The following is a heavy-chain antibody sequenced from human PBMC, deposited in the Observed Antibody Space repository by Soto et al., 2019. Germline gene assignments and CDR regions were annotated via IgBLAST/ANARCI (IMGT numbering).Heavy chain of an antibody. V-gene: IGHV4-39*01. Sequence: QLQLQESGPGLVKPSETLSLTCTVSGGSISSSSYYWGWIRQPPGKGLEWIGSICYSGSTYYNPALKSRVTISVDTSNNQFSLKRSSVTAADTAVYYWARLGRNRKYYFDYWGQGTLVTVSS. J-gene: IGHJ4*02. D-gene: IGHD1-1*01. CDR3: ARLGRNRKYYFDY. CDR2: ICYSGST. CDR1: GGSISSSSYY.